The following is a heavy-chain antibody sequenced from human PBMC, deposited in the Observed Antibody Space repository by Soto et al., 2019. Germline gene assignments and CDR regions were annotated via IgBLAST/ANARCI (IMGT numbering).Heavy chain of an antibody. V-gene: IGHV4-30-2*01. D-gene: IGHD1-20*01. J-gene: IGHJ3*02. CDR2: IYHSGST. Sequence: QLQLQESGSGLVKPSQTLSLTCAVSGGSISSGGYSWSWIRQPPGKGLEWIGYIYHSGSTYYNPSLKSRVTIAVDRSKNQFSLKLSSVTAADTAVYYCAREITGIARGAFDIWGQGTMVTVSS. CDR1: GGSISSGGYS. CDR3: AREITGIARGAFDI.